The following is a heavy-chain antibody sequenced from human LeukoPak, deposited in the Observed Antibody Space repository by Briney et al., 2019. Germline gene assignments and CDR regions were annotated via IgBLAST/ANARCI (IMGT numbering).Heavy chain of an antibody. D-gene: IGHD3-22*01. CDR1: GFTFSSYA. CDR3: AKASYKSRGYYDY. Sequence: GGSLRLSCAASGFTFSSYAMSWVGQARGKGLEWVSTIRSRGGSKYSSHTVKGRFTISRDNSKSTLYMQMNSLRADDTAVYYCAKASYKSRGYYDYWGQGTLVTVSS. V-gene: IGHV3-23*01. CDR2: IRSRGGSK. J-gene: IGHJ4*02.